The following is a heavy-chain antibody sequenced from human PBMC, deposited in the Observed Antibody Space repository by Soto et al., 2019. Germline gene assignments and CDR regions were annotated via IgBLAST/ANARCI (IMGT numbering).Heavy chain of an antibody. Sequence: GGSLRLSCAASGFTFNNAWMTWVRQAPGKGLEWVGRIKSKSAGGTTDYAAPVKGRFTISRDDSKNTMSLEMDSLQPGDTAIYYCVREGYSSDYYIKWFDPWGQGT. V-gene: IGHV3-15*01. CDR2: IKSKSAGGTT. CDR1: GFTFNNAW. CDR3: VREGYSSDYYIKWFDP. J-gene: IGHJ5*02. D-gene: IGHD3-22*01.